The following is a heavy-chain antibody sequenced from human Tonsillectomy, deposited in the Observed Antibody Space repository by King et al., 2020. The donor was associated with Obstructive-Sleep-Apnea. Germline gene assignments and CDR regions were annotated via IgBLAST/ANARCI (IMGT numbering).Heavy chain of an antibody. CDR2: IKQDGSVK. Sequence: VQLVESGGGLVQPGGSVRLSCGASGFTFSSYWMTWVRQAPGKGLEWVANIKQDGSVKNYEDSVKGRFTISRDNAMKSVFLQMNSLTAEDTAVYYCAREYWGPDYWGQGTLVTVSS. D-gene: IGHD3-16*01. J-gene: IGHJ4*02. V-gene: IGHV3-7*01. CDR1: GFTFSSYW. CDR3: AREYWGPDY.